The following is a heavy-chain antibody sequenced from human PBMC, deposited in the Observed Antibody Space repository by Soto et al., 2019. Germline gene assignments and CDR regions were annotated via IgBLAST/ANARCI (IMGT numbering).Heavy chain of an antibody. Sequence: QVQLVESGGGVVQPGRSLRLSCATSGFPFRSYDMHWVRQAPGKGLEWVAVIWLDGSNKYYADSVRGRFTISRDNSNHTVYLEMNSLRAEDSAVYYCARKSESLIDYWGQGILVTVST. CDR3: ARKSESLIDY. V-gene: IGHV3-33*01. J-gene: IGHJ4*02. CDR1: GFPFRSYD. CDR2: IWLDGSNK.